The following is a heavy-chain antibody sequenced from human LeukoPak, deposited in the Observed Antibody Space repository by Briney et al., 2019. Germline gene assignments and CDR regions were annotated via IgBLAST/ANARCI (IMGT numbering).Heavy chain of an antibody. CDR3: AKVATVVPDAHEDY. CDR2: ISGSGGST. Sequence: GGSLRLSCAASGFTFSSYAMSWVRQAPGEGLEWVSGISGSGGSTYYADSVKGRFTISRDNTKNTLYLQMNSLRAEDTAVYYCAKVATVVPDAHEDYWGQGTLVTVSS. CDR1: GFTFSSYA. V-gene: IGHV3-23*01. J-gene: IGHJ4*02. D-gene: IGHD2-2*01.